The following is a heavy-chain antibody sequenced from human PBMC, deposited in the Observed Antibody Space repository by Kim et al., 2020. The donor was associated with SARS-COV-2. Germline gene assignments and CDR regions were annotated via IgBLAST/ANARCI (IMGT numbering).Heavy chain of an antibody. Sequence: ASVKVSCKASGYTFTGYHIQWVRQAPGQGLEWMGRINPNSGGTNYAQKFQGRVTMTRDTSIGTAYMELSRLKSDDTAVYYCASDYCSRPNCYLIGNVWV. V-gene: IGHV1-2*06. J-gene: IGHJ6*02. CDR2: INPNSGGT. CDR3: ASDYCSRPNCYLIGNV. CDR1: GYTFTGYH. D-gene: IGHD2-2*01.